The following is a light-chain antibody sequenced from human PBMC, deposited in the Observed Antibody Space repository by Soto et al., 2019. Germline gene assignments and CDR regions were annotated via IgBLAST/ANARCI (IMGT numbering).Light chain of an antibody. V-gene: IGKV3-11*01. CDR3: QQRNDWPPIT. CDR2: DAS. J-gene: IGKJ5*01. CDR1: QSVNTY. Sequence: EIVLTQSPATLSLSPGERATLSCRASQSVNTYLAWYQQKPGQAPRLLIYDASNRATGVPARFSGSGSGTDFTLTISSLEPEDFALYYCQQRNDWPPITFGQGTRLEIK.